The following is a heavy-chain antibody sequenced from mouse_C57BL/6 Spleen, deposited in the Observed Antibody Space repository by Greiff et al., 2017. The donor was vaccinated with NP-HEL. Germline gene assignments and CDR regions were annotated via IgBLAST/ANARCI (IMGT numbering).Heavy chain of an antibody. Sequence: QVQLQQSGPELVKPGASVKISCKASGYAFSSSWMNWVKQRPGKGLEWIGRIYPGDGDTNYNGKFKGKATLTADKSSSTAYMQLSSRTSEDSAVYFCARDYYGRGWYFDVWGTGTTVTVSS. D-gene: IGHD1-1*01. V-gene: IGHV1-82*01. CDR1: GYAFSSSW. J-gene: IGHJ1*03. CDR3: ARDYYGRGWYFDV. CDR2: IYPGDGDT.